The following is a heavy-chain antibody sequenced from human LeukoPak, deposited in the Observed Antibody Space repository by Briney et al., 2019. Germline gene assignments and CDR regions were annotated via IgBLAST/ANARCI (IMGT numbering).Heavy chain of an antibody. CDR3: ARGGGLDV. J-gene: IGHJ6*02. CDR1: GFTFSSYS. CDR2: ISSSSSTI. V-gene: IGHV3-48*01. D-gene: IGHD3-16*01. Sequence: GGSLRLSCAASGFTFSSYSMNWVRQAPGKGLEWVSYISSSSSTIYYADSVKGRFTISRDNAKNSLYLQMSNLRAEDTAVYFCARGGGLDVWGQGATVTISS.